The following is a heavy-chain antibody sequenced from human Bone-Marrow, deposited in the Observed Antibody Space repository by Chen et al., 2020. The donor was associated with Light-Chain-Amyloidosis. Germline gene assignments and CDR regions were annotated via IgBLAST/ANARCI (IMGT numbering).Heavy chain of an antibody. D-gene: IGHD5-12*01. CDR2: IYPDDSDA. V-gene: IGHV5-51*01. CDR3: AKRRDGYNFDY. Sequence: EVQLEQSGPEVKKPGESLKISCKGSGYTFPNYWNGWVRQMPGKGLEWMGVIYPDDSDARYSPSFEGQVTISADKSITTAYLQWRSLKASDTAMYYCAKRRDGYNFDYWGQGTLVTVSS. J-gene: IGHJ4*02. CDR1: GYTFPNYW.